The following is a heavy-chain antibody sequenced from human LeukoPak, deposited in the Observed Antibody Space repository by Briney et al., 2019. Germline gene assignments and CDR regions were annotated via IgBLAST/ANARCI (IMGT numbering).Heavy chain of an antibody. CDR3: ARRPESRWLANHAFDI. CDR2: IIPILGIA. J-gene: IGHJ3*02. D-gene: IGHD6-19*01. CDR1: GGTFSSYA. Sequence: ASVKVSCKASGGTFSSYAISWVRQAPGQGLEWMGRIIPILGIANYAQKFQGRVTITADKSTSTAYMELSSLRSEDTAVYYCARRPESRWLANHAFDIWGQGTMVTVSS. V-gene: IGHV1-69*04.